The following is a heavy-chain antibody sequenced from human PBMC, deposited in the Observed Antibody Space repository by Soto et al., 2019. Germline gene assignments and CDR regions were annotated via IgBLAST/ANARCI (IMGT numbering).Heavy chain of an antibody. V-gene: IGHV1-46*01. Sequence: ASVKVACKASGYTFTSYDVSWVRQATGQGLEWMGIINPNGGSTAYAQKFQGRVTLTRDTSTNTVNMELSSLRSEDTAVYYCAREKWLVRRNDPFDIWGQGTMVTVSS. CDR2: INPNGGST. CDR1: GYTFTSYD. CDR3: AREKWLVRRNDPFDI. D-gene: IGHD6-19*01. J-gene: IGHJ3*02.